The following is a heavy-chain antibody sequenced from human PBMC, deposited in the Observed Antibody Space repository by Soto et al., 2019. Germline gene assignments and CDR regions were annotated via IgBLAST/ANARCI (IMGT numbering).Heavy chain of an antibody. J-gene: IGHJ4*02. CDR1: GFTLSAYW. D-gene: IGHD3-16*01. V-gene: IGHV3-74*03. Sequence: GGSLRLSCAASGFTLSAYWMHWVRQAPGRGLEWVSRLSSDGFCTAYADSVKGRFHISRDNARNTLFLQMNGLRAEDTAVYYCARDLGGPDYWGRGTLVTVSS. CDR2: LSSDGFCT. CDR3: ARDLGGPDY.